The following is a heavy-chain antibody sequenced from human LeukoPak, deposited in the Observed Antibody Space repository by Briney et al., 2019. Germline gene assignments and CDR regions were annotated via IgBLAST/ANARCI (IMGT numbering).Heavy chain of an antibody. D-gene: IGHD2-15*01. CDR2: FYYCGST. J-gene: IGHJ5*02. CDR3: ARGSLLRYQNWFDP. CDR1: GGSVGSGSYY. Sequence: PSETLSLACTVSGGSVGSGSYYWSWVRQPPGKGLDWFGSFYYCGSTYYNPSLKSRVTISVDTSKNQFSLKLSSVTAADTAVYYCARGSLLRYQNWFDPWGEGTLVTVSS. V-gene: IGHV4-39*01.